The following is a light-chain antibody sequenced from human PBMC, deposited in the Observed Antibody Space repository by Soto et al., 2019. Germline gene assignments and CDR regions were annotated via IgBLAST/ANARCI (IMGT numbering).Light chain of an antibody. CDR2: GAS. V-gene: IGKV3-15*01. CDR3: QQHDDWPGT. Sequence: EIVMTQSPATLSVSPGERATLSCRASQSVSTNLAWYPQKPGQAPRLLMYGASTRATGFPARFMGNWSETDFTLTISGLQSEDFAVYYCQQHDDWPGTFGQGTKVKIK. CDR1: QSVSTN. J-gene: IGKJ1*01.